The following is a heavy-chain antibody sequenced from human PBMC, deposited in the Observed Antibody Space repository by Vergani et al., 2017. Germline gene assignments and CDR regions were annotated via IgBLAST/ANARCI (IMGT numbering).Heavy chain of an antibody. J-gene: IGHJ4*02. V-gene: IGHV4-4*07. CDR1: GGSISSYY. D-gene: IGHD6-19*01. CDR2: IYTSGST. Sequence: QVQLQESGPGLVKPSETLSLTCTVSGGSISSYYWSWIRQPAGKGLDWIGRIYTSGSTNYNPSLKSRVTMSVDTSKNQFSLKLSSVTAADTAVYYCARAVAVAGEFDYWGQGTLVTVSS. CDR3: ARAVAVAGEFDY.